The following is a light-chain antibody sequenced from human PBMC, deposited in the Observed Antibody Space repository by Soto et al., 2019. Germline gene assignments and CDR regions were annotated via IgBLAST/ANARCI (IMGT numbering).Light chain of an antibody. V-gene: IGLV2-8*01. J-gene: IGLJ2*01. CDR1: NNDVGGFSY. CDR2: EAS. CDR3: GSYTGSNTFV. Sequence: QSALTQPPSASGSPGQSVTISCTGTNNDVGGFSYVSWYQHHPGKAPRLIIYEASKRPSGVPARFSGSKSGITASLTVSGLQAEDEADYYCGSYTGSNTFVFGAGTKLTVL.